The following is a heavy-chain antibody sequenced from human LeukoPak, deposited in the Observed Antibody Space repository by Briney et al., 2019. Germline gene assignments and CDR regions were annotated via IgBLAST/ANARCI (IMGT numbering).Heavy chain of an antibody. Sequence: GGSLRLSCVASGFTFGKYWMSWVRQAPGKGLEWVANIKLDGSEKNYVDSVKGRFTISRDNTKNSLYLQMNSLRVEDTAVFYCARDQYDTWSRRGNFDSWGQGTLVTVPS. CDR1: GFTFGKYW. J-gene: IGHJ4*02. CDR2: IKLDGSEK. CDR3: ARDQYDTWSRRGNFDS. V-gene: IGHV3-7*03. D-gene: IGHD3-3*01.